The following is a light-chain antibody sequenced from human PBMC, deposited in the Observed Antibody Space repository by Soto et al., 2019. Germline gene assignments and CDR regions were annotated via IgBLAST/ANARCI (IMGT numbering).Light chain of an antibody. CDR3: QQYNNWPRT. J-gene: IGKJ1*01. CDR2: NAS. Sequence: EIVMTQSPATLSVAPGERATLSCSASQSVSSNLAWYQQKPGQAPRLLIYNASTRATGIPARFSGSGSGTEFTHTVSSLQSEDFAVYYCQQYNNWPRTFGQGTKVEIK. CDR1: QSVSSN. V-gene: IGKV3-15*01.